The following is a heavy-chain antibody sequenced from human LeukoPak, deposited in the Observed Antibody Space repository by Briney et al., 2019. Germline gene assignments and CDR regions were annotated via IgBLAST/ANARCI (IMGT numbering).Heavy chain of an antibody. J-gene: IGHJ4*02. V-gene: IGHV5-51*01. Sequence: GESLQISCKGSGYSFTSYWIGWARQMPRKGLEWMGIIYPGDSDTRYSPSFQGQVTIPADKSISTAYLQWSSLKASDTAMYYCARGGDGYNWGSYFDYWGQGTLVTVSS. CDR2: IYPGDSDT. CDR3: ARGGDGYNWGSYFDY. D-gene: IGHD5-24*01. CDR1: GYSFTSYW.